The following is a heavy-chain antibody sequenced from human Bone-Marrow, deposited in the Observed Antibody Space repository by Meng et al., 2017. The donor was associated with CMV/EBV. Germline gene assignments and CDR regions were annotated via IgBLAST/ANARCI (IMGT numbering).Heavy chain of an antibody. V-gene: IGHV1-8*03. CDR3: AKDRAPVLRFLERPKTNWFDP. CDR1: GYTFTSYD. D-gene: IGHD3-3*01. CDR2: MNPNSGNT. J-gene: IGHJ5*02. Sequence: ASVKVSCKASGYTFTSYDINWVRQATGQGLEWMGWMNPNSGNTGYAQKFQGRVTITRNTSISTAYMELSSLRSDDTAVYYCAKDRAPVLRFLERPKTNWFDPWGQGTLVTVSS.